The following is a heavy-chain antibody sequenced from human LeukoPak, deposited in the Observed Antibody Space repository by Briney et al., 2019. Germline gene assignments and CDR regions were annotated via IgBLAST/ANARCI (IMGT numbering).Heavy chain of an antibody. D-gene: IGHD7-27*01. J-gene: IGHJ6*02. CDR2: IYNSGRT. Sequence: SETLSLTCSVSGGSISSYYWSWIRQPPGKGLEWIGYIYNSGRTNYNPSLKSRVTISVDTSKNQFSLKLSSVTAADTAVYYCAKLTGDRYYYYGMDVWGQGTTVTVSS. V-gene: IGHV4-59*08. CDR1: GGSISSYY. CDR3: AKLTGDRYYYYGMDV.